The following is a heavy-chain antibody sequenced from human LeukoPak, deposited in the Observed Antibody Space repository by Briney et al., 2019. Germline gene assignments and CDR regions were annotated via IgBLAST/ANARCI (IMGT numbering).Heavy chain of an antibody. Sequence: ASVKVSCKASGGTFSSYAISWVRQAPGQGLEWMGGIIPIFGTANYAQKFQGRVTITTDESTSTAYMELSSLRSEDTAVYYCASRLSGSSDAFDIWGQGTMVTVSS. CDR2: IIPIFGTA. D-gene: IGHD1-26*01. CDR1: GGTFSSYA. V-gene: IGHV1-69*05. CDR3: ASRLSGSSDAFDI. J-gene: IGHJ3*02.